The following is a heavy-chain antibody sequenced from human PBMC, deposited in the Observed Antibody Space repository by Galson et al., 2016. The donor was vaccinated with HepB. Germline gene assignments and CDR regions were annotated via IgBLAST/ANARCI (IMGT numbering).Heavy chain of an antibody. V-gene: IGHV3-7*01. Sequence: SLRLSCAASGFNFRGYWMRWVRQAPGKGLEWVANIQQDGTERNYVDSVKGRFTISRDNAKNSLYLQMNRLRAEDTAVYYCAKKWSYGDYSYFDYWGQGTLVTVSS. CDR1: GFNFRGYW. J-gene: IGHJ4*02. CDR2: IQQDGTER. D-gene: IGHD4-17*01. CDR3: AKKWSYGDYSYFDY.